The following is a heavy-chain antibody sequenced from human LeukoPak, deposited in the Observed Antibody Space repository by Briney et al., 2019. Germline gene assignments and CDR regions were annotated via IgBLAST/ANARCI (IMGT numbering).Heavy chain of an antibody. CDR3: ATSPPYYYGSGSYVSSRDFDY. J-gene: IGHJ4*02. Sequence: SETLSLTCAVYGGSFSGYYWSWIRQPPGKGLEWIGEINHSGSTNYNPSLKSRVTISVDTSKNQFSLKLSSVTAADTAVYYCATSPPYYYGSGSYVSSRDFDYWGQGTLVTVSS. V-gene: IGHV4-34*01. D-gene: IGHD3-10*01. CDR2: INHSGST. CDR1: GGSFSGYY.